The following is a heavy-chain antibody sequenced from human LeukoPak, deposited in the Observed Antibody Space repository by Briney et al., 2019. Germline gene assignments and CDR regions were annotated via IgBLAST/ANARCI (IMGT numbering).Heavy chain of an antibody. CDR2: IYYSGST. V-gene: IGHV4-59*01. CDR1: GGSISSYY. CDR3: ARGGQWLGYNWFDP. D-gene: IGHD6-19*01. J-gene: IGHJ5*02. Sequence: SETLSLTCTASGGSISSYYWSWIRQPPGKGLEWIGYIYYSGSTNYNPSLKSRVAISVDTSKNQFSLKLSSVTAADTAVYYCARGGQWLGYNWFDPWGQGTLVTVSS.